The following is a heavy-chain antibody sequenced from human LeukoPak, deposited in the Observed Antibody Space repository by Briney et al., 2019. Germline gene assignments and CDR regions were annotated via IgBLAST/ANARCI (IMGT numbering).Heavy chain of an antibody. D-gene: IGHD3-22*01. J-gene: IGHJ3*02. V-gene: IGHV1-2*02. CDR3: ARVPYYYDSSGYVAFDI. Sequence: GASVKVSCKASGYTFTTYGINWVRQAPGQGLEWMGWINPNSGGTNYAQKFQGRVTMTRDTSISTAYMELSRLRSDDTAVYYCARVPYYYDSSGYVAFDIWGQGTMVTVSS. CDR2: INPNSGGT. CDR1: GYTFTTYG.